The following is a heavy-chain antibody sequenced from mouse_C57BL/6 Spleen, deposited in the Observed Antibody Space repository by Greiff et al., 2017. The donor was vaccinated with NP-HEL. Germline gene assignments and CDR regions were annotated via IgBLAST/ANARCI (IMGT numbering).Heavy chain of an antibody. D-gene: IGHD2-4*01. CDR2: INPNYGTT. Sequence: VQLKESGPELVKPGASVKISCKASGYSFTDYNMNWVKQSNRKSLEWIGVINPNYGTTSYNQKFKGKATLTVDQSSSTAYMQLNSLTSEDSAVYYCASRDYDYDGGYAMDYWGQGTSVTVSS. J-gene: IGHJ4*01. CDR3: ASRDYDYDGGYAMDY. V-gene: IGHV1-39*01. CDR1: GYSFTDYN.